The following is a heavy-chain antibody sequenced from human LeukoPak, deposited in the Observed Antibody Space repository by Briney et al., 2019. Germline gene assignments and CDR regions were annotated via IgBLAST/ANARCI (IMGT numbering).Heavy chain of an antibody. J-gene: IGHJ3*02. CDR1: GFTFSSYA. Sequence: GGSLRLSCAASGFTFSSYAMHWVRQAPGKGLEWVAVISYDGSNKYYADSVKGRFTISRDNSKNTLYLQMNSLRAEDTAVYYCASGDGYSKPRHDAFDIWGQGTMVTVSS. CDR3: ASGDGYSKPRHDAFDI. CDR2: ISYDGSNK. V-gene: IGHV3-30*04. D-gene: IGHD5-24*01.